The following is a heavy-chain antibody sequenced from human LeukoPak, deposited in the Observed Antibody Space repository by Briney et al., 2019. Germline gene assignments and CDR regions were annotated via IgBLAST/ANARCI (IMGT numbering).Heavy chain of an antibody. D-gene: IGHD2-8*01. CDR2: IQYDGSNK. CDR1: GFTFGSYS. CDR3: ARDRAFVLMVYALVGAFDI. V-gene: IGHV3-30*02. J-gene: IGHJ3*02. Sequence: PGGSLRLSCAASGFTFGSYSMTWVRQAPGKGLDWVAFIQYDGSNKYYSDSVKGRFTISRDNSKNTLYLQMNSLRAEDTAVYYCARDRAFVLMVYALVGAFDIWGQGTMVTVSS.